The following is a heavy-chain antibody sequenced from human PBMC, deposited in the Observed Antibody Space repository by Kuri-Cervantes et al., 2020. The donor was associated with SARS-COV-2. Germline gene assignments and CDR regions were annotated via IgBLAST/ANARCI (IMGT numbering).Heavy chain of an antibody. CDR1: GFTFSDYY. CDR3: ARGDLGVTIFGVGAFDI. V-gene: IGHV3-11*04. D-gene: IGHD3-3*01. J-gene: IGHJ3*02. Sequence: GESLKISCAASGFTFSDYYMSWIRQAPGKGLEWVSYISSSGSTIYYADSVKGRFTISRDNAKNSLYLQMNSLRAEDTAVYYCARGDLGVTIFGVGAFDIWGQGTMVTVSS. CDR2: ISSSGSTI.